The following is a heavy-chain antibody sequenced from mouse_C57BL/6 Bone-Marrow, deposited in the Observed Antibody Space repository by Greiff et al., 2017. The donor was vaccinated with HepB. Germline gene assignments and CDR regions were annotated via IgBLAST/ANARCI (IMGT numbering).Heavy chain of an antibody. D-gene: IGHD1-1*01. Sequence: VQLQQSGAELMKPGASVKLSCKATGYTFTGYWIEWVKQRPGHGLEWIGEILPGSGSTNYNEKFKGKATFTADTSSNTAYMQLSSLTTEDSAIYYCARRGKYYCGSRGAWFAYWGQGTLVTASA. CDR3: ARRGKYYCGSRGAWFAY. CDR2: ILPGSGST. V-gene: IGHV1-9*01. CDR1: GYTFTGYW. J-gene: IGHJ3*01.